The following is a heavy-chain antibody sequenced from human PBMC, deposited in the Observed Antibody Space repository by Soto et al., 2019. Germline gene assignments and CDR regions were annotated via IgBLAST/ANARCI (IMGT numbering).Heavy chain of an antibody. Sequence: ASVKVSCKASGYTFTSYAMHWVRQAPGQRLEWMGWINAGNGNTKYSQKFQGRVTITRDTSASTAYMELSSLRSEDTAVYYCLIDFFKQQLVPVSVLTRPVLNYWGQVILVTVSS. CDR1: GYTFTSYA. D-gene: IGHD6-13*01. J-gene: IGHJ4*02. V-gene: IGHV1-3*01. CDR3: LIDFFKQQLVPVSVLTRPVLNY. CDR2: INAGNGNT.